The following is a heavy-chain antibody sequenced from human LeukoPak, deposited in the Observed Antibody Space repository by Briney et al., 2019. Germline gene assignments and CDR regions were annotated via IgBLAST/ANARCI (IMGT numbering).Heavy chain of an antibody. V-gene: IGHV1-2*06. J-gene: IGHJ5*01. Sequence: GASVKVSCKASGYTFTGYYMHWVRQAPGQGLEWMGRINPNSGGTNYAQKFRGRVTMTRDTSISTAYMELSRLRSDDAAVYYCARPRASSPGNWFDSWGQGTLVTVSS. CDR1: GYTFTGYY. CDR3: ARPRASSPGNWFDS. CDR2: INPNSGGT. D-gene: IGHD6-13*01.